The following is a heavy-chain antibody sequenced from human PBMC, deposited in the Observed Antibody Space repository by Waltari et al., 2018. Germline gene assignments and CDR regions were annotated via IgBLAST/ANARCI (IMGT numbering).Heavy chain of an antibody. D-gene: IGHD3-3*01. CDR1: GGSISSHY. CDR2: IYYSGST. J-gene: IGHJ5*02. CDR3: ARGYYDFWSGSNWFDP. Sequence: QVQLQESGPGLVKPSETLSLTCTVSGGSISSHYWSWIRQPPGKGLEWIGYIYYSGSTNYNPSLKSRVTISVDTSKNQFSLKLSSVTAADTAVYYCARGYYDFWSGSNWFDPWGQGTLVTVSS. V-gene: IGHV4-59*11.